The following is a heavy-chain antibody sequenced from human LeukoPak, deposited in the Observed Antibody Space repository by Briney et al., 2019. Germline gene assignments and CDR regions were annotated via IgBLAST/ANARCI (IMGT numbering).Heavy chain of an antibody. CDR2: ISSSSSYI. V-gene: IGHV3-21*04. CDR3: ASPAAAAKWKWEAFVY. D-gene: IGHD6-13*01. Sequence: GGSLRLSCAASGFTFSSYSMNWVRQAPGKGLEWVSSISSSSSYIYYADSVKGRFTISRDNAKNSLYLQMNSLRAEDTAVYYCASPAAAAKWKWEAFVYWGQGTLVTVSS. J-gene: IGHJ4*02. CDR1: GFTFSSYS.